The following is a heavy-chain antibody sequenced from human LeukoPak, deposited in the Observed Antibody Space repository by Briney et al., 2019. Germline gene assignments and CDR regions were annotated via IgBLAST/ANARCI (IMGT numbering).Heavy chain of an antibody. V-gene: IGHV3-30*02. Sequence: PGGSLRLSCAASRFTFSSYGMHWVRQAPGKGLEWVAYILDDGSNEQYEDSVKGRFSISRDSTKNILYLQMNSLRDENTAVYYCAKDRCSNGVGCYYYYMDVWGKGTTVTISS. CDR3: AKDRCSNGVGCYYYYMDV. CDR1: RFTFSSYG. CDR2: ILDDGSNE. D-gene: IGHD2-8*01. J-gene: IGHJ6*03.